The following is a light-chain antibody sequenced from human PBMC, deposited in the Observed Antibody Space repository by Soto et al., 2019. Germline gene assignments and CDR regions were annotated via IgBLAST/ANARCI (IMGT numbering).Light chain of an antibody. V-gene: IGKV1-39*01. CDR2: ATS. CDR1: QSISTY. Sequence: EIQMTQSPSSLSASVGDRVTITCRASQSISTYLTWYQQKPGQAPKLLIYATSSMHNGIPSRFSGSGSGTDFTLTISSLQSEDFAVYYCQQYNSFLWTFGQGTKVDIK. J-gene: IGKJ1*01. CDR3: QQYNSFLWT.